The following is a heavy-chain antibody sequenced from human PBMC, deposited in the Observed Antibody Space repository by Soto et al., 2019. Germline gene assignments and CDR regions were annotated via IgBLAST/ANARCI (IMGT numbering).Heavy chain of an antibody. Sequence: ASVKVSCKASGYTCTGYYMHWVRHPPGQELEWMGWMNYNTGGTNYAQKLQGRVTMTRDTSISTAYMELSRLRSDDTAVYYCARDGSELLGGAFDIWGQGTMVTVSS. J-gene: IGHJ3*02. CDR2: MNYNTGGT. D-gene: IGHD1-26*01. V-gene: IGHV1-2*02. CDR1: GYTCTGYY. CDR3: ARDGSELLGGAFDI.